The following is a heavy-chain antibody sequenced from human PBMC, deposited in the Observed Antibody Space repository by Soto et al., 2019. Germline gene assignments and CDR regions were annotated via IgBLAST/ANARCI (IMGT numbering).Heavy chain of an antibody. CDR3: AKDSGWLQLYGDHDY. D-gene: IGHD5-12*01. CDR2: ISYDGSNK. Sequence: PGGSLRLSCAASGFTFSSYGMHWVRQAPGKGLEWVAVISYDGSNKYYADSVKGRFTISRDNSKNTLYLQMNSLRAEDTAVYYCAKDSGWLQLYGDHDYWGQGTLVTVSS. V-gene: IGHV3-30*18. J-gene: IGHJ4*02. CDR1: GFTFSSYG.